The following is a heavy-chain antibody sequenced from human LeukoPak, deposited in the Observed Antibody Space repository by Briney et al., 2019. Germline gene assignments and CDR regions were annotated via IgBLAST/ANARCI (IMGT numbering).Heavy chain of an antibody. D-gene: IGHD1-26*01. V-gene: IGHV5-51*01. CDR3: ARHLIVGATTSYFDY. CDR1: GYSFTSYW. Sequence: GESLKISCKGSGYSFTSYWIGWVRQMPGKGLKWMGIIYPGDSDTRYSPSFQGQVTISADKSISTAYLQWSSLKASDTAMYYCARHLIVGATTSYFDYWGQGTLVTVSS. CDR2: IYPGDSDT. J-gene: IGHJ4*02.